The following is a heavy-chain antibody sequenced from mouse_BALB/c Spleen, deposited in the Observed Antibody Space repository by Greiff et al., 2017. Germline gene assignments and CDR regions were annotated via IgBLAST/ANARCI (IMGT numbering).Heavy chain of an antibody. J-gene: IGHJ1*01. CDR2: ISSGGGST. Sequence: EVHLVESGAGLVKPGGSLKLSCAASGFAFSSYDMPWVRQTPEKRLEWVAYISSGGGSTYYPDTVKGRFTISRDKAKNTLYLQISSLKSEDTAMYYCARQGGDWYFDVWGAGTTVTVSS. V-gene: IGHV5-12-1*01. CDR1: GFAFSSYD. CDR3: ARQGGDWYFDV.